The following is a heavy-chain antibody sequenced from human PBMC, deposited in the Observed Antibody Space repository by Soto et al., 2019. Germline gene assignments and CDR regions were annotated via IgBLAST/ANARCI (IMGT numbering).Heavy chain of an antibody. CDR1: GFTFSSYW. Sequence: GGSLRLSCAASGFTFSSYWMHWVRQAPGKGLVWVSRIKTDGSSPNYADSVEGRFTISSDNAKNTLYLQMNSLRVEDTAVYYCARDRIAGSGSCDNWGQGTLVTVSS. CDR3: ARDRIAGSGSCDN. V-gene: IGHV3-74*01. D-gene: IGHD3-10*01. J-gene: IGHJ4*02. CDR2: IKTDGSSP.